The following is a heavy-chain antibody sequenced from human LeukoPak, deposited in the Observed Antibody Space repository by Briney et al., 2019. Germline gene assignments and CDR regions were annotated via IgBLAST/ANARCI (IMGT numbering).Heavy chain of an antibody. CDR3: ARGIKVVAGATAWFDP. D-gene: IGHD2-15*01. Sequence: GGSLRLSCAASGFSFDDYGMTWVRQAPGKGLEGVAGINWNGDNVGYADSVKGRFTISRDNSKNSLYLQMNSLGAEDTALYYCARGIKVVAGATAWFDPWGQGTIVTVSS. J-gene: IGHJ5*02. CDR2: INWNGDNV. V-gene: IGHV3-20*04. CDR1: GFSFDDYG.